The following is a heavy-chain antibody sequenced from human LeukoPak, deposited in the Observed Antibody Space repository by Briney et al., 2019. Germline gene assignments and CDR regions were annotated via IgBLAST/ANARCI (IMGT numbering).Heavy chain of an antibody. CDR1: GGSISSSSYY. D-gene: IGHD3/OR15-3a*01. CDR3: AKVGGTGYLDY. CDR2: IYYSGST. V-gene: IGHV4-39*07. J-gene: IGHJ4*02. Sequence: SETLSLTCTASGGSISSSSYYWGWIRQPPGKGLEWIGSIYYSGSTNSNPTLKSRVSMSTDTSNNQFSLNLSSVTAADTAVYYCAKVGGTGYLDYWGQGILVTVSS.